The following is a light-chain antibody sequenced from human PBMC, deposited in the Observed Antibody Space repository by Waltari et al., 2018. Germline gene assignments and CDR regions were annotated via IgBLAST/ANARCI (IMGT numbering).Light chain of an antibody. CDR3: QHYVRLPVT. Sequence: EVVLTQSPGTLSLSPGERATLSCRTRQSVGRTLAWYQQEPGQAPRLLIYAASTRATGIPDRFSGSGSGTDFSLTITRLEPEDFAVYYCQHYVRLPVTFGQGTKVEIK. CDR2: AAS. J-gene: IGKJ1*01. V-gene: IGKV3-20*01. CDR1: QSVGRT.